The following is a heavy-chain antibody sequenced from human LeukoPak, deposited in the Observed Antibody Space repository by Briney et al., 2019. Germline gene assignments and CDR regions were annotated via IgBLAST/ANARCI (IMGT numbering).Heavy chain of an antibody. CDR1: GDSIDSGGYS. D-gene: IGHD3-10*01. J-gene: IGHJ4*02. CDR3: ARRVAGSGTSYFDR. V-gene: IGHV4-30-2*01. Sequence: SETLSLTCTIPGDSIDSGGYSWSWIRQPPGKGLEWIGYIHQSGTTYLNPSFSSRVTMSKDSSKNQFSLSLRSVTAADTAVYYCARRVAGSGTSYFDRWGLGTPVTVSS. CDR2: IHQSGTT.